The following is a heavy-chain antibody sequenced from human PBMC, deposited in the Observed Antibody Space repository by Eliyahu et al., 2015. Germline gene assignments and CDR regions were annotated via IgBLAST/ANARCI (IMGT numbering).Heavy chain of an antibody. V-gene: IGHV3-74*01. CDR2: ITSDGSMT. D-gene: IGHD3-10*01. Sequence: EVQLVESGGGSVQPGGSLRLSCAASGFTFSTTWMHWVRQAPGKGVGWGSRITSDGSMTNYADSVKGRFTISRDNAKNMVYLQMNSLRAEDTAVYYCVRAVYYYANWGQGTLVTVSS. CDR3: VRAVYYYAN. J-gene: IGHJ4*02. CDR1: GFTFSTTW.